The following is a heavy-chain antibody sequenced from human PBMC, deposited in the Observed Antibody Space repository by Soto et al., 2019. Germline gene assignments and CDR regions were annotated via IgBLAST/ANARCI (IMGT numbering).Heavy chain of an antibody. V-gene: IGHV4-31*03. CDR3: ARGGTYYYGSGSLNWFDP. D-gene: IGHD3-10*01. CDR2: IYYSGST. J-gene: IGHJ5*02. Sequence: PSETLSLTCTVSGGSISSGGYYWSWIRQHPGKGLEWIGYIYYSGSTYYNPSLKSRVTISVDTSKNQFSLKLSSVTAADTAVYYCARGGTYYYGSGSLNWFDPWGQGTLVTVSS. CDR1: GGSISSGGYY.